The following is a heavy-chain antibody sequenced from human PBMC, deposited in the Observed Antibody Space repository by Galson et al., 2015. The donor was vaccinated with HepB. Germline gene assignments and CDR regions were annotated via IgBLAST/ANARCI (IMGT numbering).Heavy chain of an antibody. CDR1: GFTFSNFV. CDR3: ARGVGFYYGLDV. J-gene: IGHJ6*02. D-gene: IGHD3-10*01. CDR2: ISFDEITK. Sequence: SLRLSCATSGFTFSNFVMHWVRQAPGKGLEWVAIISFDEITKSYGDSVKGRFTISRGNSKDTLYLQMRSLRAEDTAVYFCARGVGFYYGLDVWGQGTTVTVSS. V-gene: IGHV3-33*01.